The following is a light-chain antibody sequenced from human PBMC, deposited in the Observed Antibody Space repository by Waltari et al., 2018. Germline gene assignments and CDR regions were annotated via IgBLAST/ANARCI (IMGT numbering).Light chain of an antibody. V-gene: IGLV2-14*03. CDR3: VSYRSMSTPYVV. CDR1: SRDVGLYKH. Sequence: QSALNQPASVPGATGQSITIPSTDTSRDVGLYKHISCYQQRPGKAPQVILYDVSSRPAGIPHRFSGSKSGNTASLTVSGLQAEDEADYYCVSYRSMSTPYVVFGGGTRLTVL. CDR2: DVS. J-gene: IGLJ2*01.